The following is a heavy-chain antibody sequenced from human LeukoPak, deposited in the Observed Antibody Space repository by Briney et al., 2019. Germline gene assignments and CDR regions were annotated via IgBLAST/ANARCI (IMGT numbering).Heavy chain of an antibody. Sequence: PGGSLRLSCAASGFTFSSYGIPWVRQAPGEGLEWVAVIWYDGSNKYYADSVKGRFTISRDNSKNTLYLQMNSLRAEDTAVYYCARGRYCSSTSCHTPYYFDYWGQGTLVTVSS. V-gene: IGHV3-33*01. CDR1: GFTFSSYG. CDR3: ARGRYCSSTSCHTPYYFDY. CDR2: IWYDGSNK. J-gene: IGHJ4*02. D-gene: IGHD2-2*01.